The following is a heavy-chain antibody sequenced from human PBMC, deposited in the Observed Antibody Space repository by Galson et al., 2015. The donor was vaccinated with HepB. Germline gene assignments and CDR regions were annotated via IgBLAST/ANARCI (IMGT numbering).Heavy chain of an antibody. CDR1: GVTFTSYA. CDR3: ARFWSGYYGPGLHYMDV. Sequence: SVKVSCKASGVTFTSYAMHWVRQAPGQRLEWMGWINAGNGNTKYSQKFQGRVTITRDTSASTAYMELSSLRSEDTAVYYCARFWSGYYGPGLHYMDVWGKGTTVTVSS. V-gene: IGHV1-3*01. D-gene: IGHD3-3*01. CDR2: INAGNGNT. J-gene: IGHJ6*03.